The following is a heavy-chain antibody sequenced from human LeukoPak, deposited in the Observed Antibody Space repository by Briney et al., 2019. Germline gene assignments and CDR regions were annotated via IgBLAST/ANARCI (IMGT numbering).Heavy chain of an antibody. D-gene: IGHD5-18*01. CDR1: GGSISSSNW. CDR3: ARDHKGYSYGYRRGYSDYYYMDV. J-gene: IGHJ6*03. CDR2: IYHSGST. Sequence: PSGTLSLTCAVSGGSISSSNWWSWVRQPPGKGLEWIGEIYHSGSTNYNPSLKSRVTISVDKSKNQFSLKLSSVTAADTAVYYCARDHKGYSYGYRRGYSDYYYMDVWGKGTTVTVSS. V-gene: IGHV4-4*02.